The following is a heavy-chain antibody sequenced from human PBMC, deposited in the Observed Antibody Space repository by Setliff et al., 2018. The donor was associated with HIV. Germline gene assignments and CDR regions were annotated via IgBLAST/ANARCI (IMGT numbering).Heavy chain of an antibody. Sequence: PGGSLRLSCAASGFTFSNAWMSWVRQAPGKGLEWVSVISGSGDITYYRGSVKGRFTVSRGNSNNTVYLQMNSLRAEDTAMYYCAKTQTVITVYGPFDSWGQGTLVTVSS. V-gene: IGHV3-23*01. J-gene: IGHJ4*02. CDR2: ISGSGDIT. CDR3: AKTQTVITVYGPFDS. D-gene: IGHD4-4*01. CDR1: GFTFSNAW.